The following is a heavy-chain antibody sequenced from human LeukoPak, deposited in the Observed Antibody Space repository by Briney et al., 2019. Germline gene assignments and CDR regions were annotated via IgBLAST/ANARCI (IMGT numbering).Heavy chain of an antibody. CDR1: GGSISTYY. CDR2: IYSSGST. CDR3: ARTSARGAQFDY. D-gene: IGHD3-10*01. V-gene: IGHV4-4*07. J-gene: IGHJ4*02. Sequence: SETLSLTCTVSGGSISTYYWSWIRQPAGKGLEWIGRIYSSGSTNYNPSLKTRVTMSLDTSKNQFSLNLTTVTAADTAVYYCARTSARGAQFDYWGQGTLVTVSS.